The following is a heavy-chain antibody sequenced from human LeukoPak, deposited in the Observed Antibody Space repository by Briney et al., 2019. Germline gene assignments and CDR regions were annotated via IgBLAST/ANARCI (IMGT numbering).Heavy chain of an antibody. CDR2: IISDGSST. Sequence: GRCLRLSCAPSGFTFSTYWMHSVRQAPGPRLVCFSRIISDGSSTSYADSVKGRFTISRDNAKNKLYLQMNSLRAEDTAVYYCAREDVNIAVAASGAFDIWGQGTMVTVSS. D-gene: IGHD6-19*01. CDR3: AREDVNIAVAASGAFDI. J-gene: IGHJ3*02. CDR1: GFTFSTYW. V-gene: IGHV3-74*01.